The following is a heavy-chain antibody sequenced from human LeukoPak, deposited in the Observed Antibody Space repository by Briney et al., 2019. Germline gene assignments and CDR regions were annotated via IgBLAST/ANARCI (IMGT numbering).Heavy chain of an antibody. V-gene: IGHV1-18*01. Sequence: ASVKVSCKASGYTFSSSGFSWVRQAPGQGLEWMGWISANNGDIHPAQKFQGRVTLTIDTSTSTVYMELRSLRFDDTAVYYCVKDYSYVIDYWGQGTLVTVSS. CDR2: ISANNGDI. CDR1: GYTFSSSG. J-gene: IGHJ4*02. CDR3: VKDYSYVIDY. D-gene: IGHD5-18*01.